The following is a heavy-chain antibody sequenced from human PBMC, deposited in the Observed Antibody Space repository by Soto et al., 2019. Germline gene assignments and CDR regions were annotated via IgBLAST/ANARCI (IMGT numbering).Heavy chain of an antibody. J-gene: IGHJ4*02. Sequence: SLRLSCAASGFTVSSNYMSWVRQAPGKGLEWVSSISSGSSYIYYADSLKGRFTISRDNAKSSLYLQMNSLRAEDTAVYYCALGEMATVPFDYWGQGTLVTAPQ. V-gene: IGHV3-21*01. CDR2: ISSGSSYI. CDR3: ALGEMATVPFDY. CDR1: GFTVSSNY. D-gene: IGHD4-4*01.